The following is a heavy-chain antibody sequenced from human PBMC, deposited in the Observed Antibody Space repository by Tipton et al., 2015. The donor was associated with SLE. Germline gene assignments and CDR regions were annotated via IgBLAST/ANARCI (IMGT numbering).Heavy chain of an antibody. Sequence: TLSLTCTVSGGSISTYYWSWIRQPPGKGLEWIGNIYYSGSTNYNPSLKSRVTISVDTSKNQFSLKLSSVTAADTAVYYCARRGRAARGFDYWGQGTLVTVSS. V-gene: IGHV4-59*08. J-gene: IGHJ4*02. CDR3: ARRGRAARGFDY. CDR2: IYYSGST. CDR1: GGSISTYY. D-gene: IGHD6-6*01.